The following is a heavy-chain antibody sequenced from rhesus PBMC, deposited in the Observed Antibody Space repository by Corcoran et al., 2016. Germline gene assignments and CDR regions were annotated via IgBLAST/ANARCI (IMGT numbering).Heavy chain of an antibody. V-gene: IGHV4-173*01. CDR2: INGSDGKT. CDR1: EGSGCSFY. Sequence: QQSLLELVQALAKATEPRASASASSEGSGCSFYCNRFRQVRRPGGEGIGCINGSDGKTDYEQYFQSRVNMTTDTAKTPFYLELSSVRSADTAVYYCERWGASVVGADNTFDYWGQGVLVTVSS. CDR3: ERWGASVVGADNTFDY. D-gene: IGHD1-44*01. J-gene: IGHJ4*01.